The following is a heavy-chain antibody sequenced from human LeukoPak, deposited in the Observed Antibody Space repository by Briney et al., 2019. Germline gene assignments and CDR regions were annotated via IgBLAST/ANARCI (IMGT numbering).Heavy chain of an antibody. Sequence: SQTLSLTCTVSGGSISSGGYYWSWIRQHPGKGLEWIGYIYYSGSTYYNPSLKSRVTISVDTSKNQFSLKLSSVTAADTAVYYCARAFRGRSIPYHWFDHWGQGTLVTVSS. J-gene: IGHJ5*02. D-gene: IGHD6-6*01. CDR2: IYYSGST. CDR3: ARAFRGRSIPYHWFDH. V-gene: IGHV4-31*03. CDR1: GGSISSGGYY.